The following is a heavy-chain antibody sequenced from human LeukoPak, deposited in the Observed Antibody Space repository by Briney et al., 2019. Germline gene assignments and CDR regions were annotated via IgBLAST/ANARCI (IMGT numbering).Heavy chain of an antibody. D-gene: IGHD6-6*01. CDR1: GFTFSSYG. CDR3: AKDGYSSSFRGSFDY. Sequence: GGSLRLSCAASGFTFSSYGMHWVRQAPGKGLEWVAVIWYDGSNKYYPDSVKGRFTISRDNSKNTLYLQMSSLRAEDTAVYYCAKDGYSSSFRGSFDYWGQGTLVTVSS. V-gene: IGHV3-33*06. CDR2: IWYDGSNK. J-gene: IGHJ4*02.